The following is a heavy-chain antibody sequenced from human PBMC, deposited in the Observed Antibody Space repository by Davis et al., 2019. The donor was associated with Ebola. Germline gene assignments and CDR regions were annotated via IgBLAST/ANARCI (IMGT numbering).Heavy chain of an antibody. CDR2: IYPGDSDT. D-gene: IGHD3-3*01. Sequence: GESLKISCQGSGYSFANYWIAWVRQTPERGLEWMGIIYPGDSDTTYSPSFEGQVTFSADKSISTAYLQWSSLKASDTAMYYCARRALTGQNDFWSPSYGMDVWGQGTTVTVSS. V-gene: IGHV5-51*01. J-gene: IGHJ6*02. CDR3: ARRALTGQNDFWSPSYGMDV. CDR1: GYSFANYW.